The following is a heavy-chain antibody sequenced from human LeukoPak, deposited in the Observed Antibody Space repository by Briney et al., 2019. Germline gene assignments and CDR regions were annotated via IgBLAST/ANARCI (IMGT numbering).Heavy chain of an antibody. CDR3: AKEIDFGWYSYGYTGLDY. J-gene: IGHJ4*02. V-gene: IGHV3-30*18. CDR2: ISYDGSNK. CDR1: GFTFSSYG. D-gene: IGHD5-18*01. Sequence: PGGSLRLSCAASGFTFSSYGMHWVRQAPGKGLEWVAVISYDGSNKYYADSVKGRFTISRDNSKNTLYLQMNSLRAEDTAVYYCAKEIDFGWYSYGYTGLDYWGQGTLVTVSS.